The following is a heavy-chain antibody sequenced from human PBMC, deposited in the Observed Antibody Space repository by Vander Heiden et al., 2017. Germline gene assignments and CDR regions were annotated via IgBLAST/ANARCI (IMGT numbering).Heavy chain of an antibody. CDR1: GFTFSRYA. J-gene: IGHJ4*02. D-gene: IGHD3-3*02. CDR3: AKAHRRAFLLFSAGF. CDR2: ISGSGGST. V-gene: IGHV3-23*01. Sequence: EVQLLESGGGLVQPGGSLRLSCAASGFTFSRYAMSWVRQAPGKGLEWVSAISGSGGSTYYADSVKGRFTISRDNSKNTLYLQMNSLSAEDTAVYYCAKAHRRAFLLFSAGFWGQGTLVTVSS.